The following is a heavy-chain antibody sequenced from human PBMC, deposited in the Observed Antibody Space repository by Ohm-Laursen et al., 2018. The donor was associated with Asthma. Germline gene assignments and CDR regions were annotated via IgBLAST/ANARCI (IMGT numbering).Heavy chain of an antibody. D-gene: IGHD6-6*01. J-gene: IGHJ3*02. CDR3: ARLGARDDAFDI. CDR1: RFTFSTYD. Sequence: SLRLSCSASRFTFSTYDIHWVRQGTGKSLEWVSGFGTAGDTYYPGSVKGRFTISRENAKNSLYLQMNSLRAGDTAVYYCARLGARDDAFDIWGQGTMVTVSS. CDR2: FGTAGDT. V-gene: IGHV3-13*01.